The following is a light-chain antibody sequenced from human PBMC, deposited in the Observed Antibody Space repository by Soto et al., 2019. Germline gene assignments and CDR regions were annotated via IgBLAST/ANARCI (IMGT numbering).Light chain of an antibody. CDR3: QQNYRNPQT. J-gene: IGKJ1*01. CDR2: AAS. Sequence: DVQMTQSPSSLSASVGDRVTITCRASQNIADFLNWYQQKSGKAPKRLIYAASRLQTGVPSRFSGRASGSDFTLTISSLHHEDFATYYCQQNYRNPQTFGQETKVQSK. CDR1: QNIADF. V-gene: IGKV1-39*01.